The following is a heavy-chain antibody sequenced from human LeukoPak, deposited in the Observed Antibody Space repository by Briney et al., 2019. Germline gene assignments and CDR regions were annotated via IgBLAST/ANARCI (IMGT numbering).Heavy chain of an antibody. CDR1: GYTFTSYG. CDR2: IIPIFGTA. D-gene: IGHD3-22*01. J-gene: IGHJ4*02. V-gene: IGHV1-69*05. CDR3: ANGPRYYYDSSGTQD. Sequence: GASVKVSCKASGYTFTSYGISWVRQAPGQGLEWMGGIIPIFGTANYAQKFQGRVTITTDESTSTAYMELSSLRSEDTAVHYCANGPRYYYDSSGTQDWGQGTLVTVSS.